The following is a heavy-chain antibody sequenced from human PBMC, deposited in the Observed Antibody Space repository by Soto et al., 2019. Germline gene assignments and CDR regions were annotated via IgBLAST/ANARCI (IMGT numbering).Heavy chain of an antibody. Sequence: SETLSLTCTVSGGSISSSSYYWGWIRQPPGKGLEWIGSIYYSGSTYYNPSLKSRVTISVDTSKNQFSLKLSSVTAADTAVYYCARQSRPGXCSSTSCYVYWFDPWGQGTLVTVSS. CDR3: ARQSRPGXCSSTSCYVYWFDP. V-gene: IGHV4-39*01. D-gene: IGHD2-2*01. CDR1: GGSISSSSYY. J-gene: IGHJ5*02. CDR2: IYYSGST.